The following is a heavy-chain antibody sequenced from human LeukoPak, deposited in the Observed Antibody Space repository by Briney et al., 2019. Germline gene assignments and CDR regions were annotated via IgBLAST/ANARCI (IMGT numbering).Heavy chain of an antibody. J-gene: IGHJ3*02. D-gene: IGHD3-22*01. CDR2: IWNDGSNK. CDR3: ARIHSLYYYDSSGYGAFDI. Sequence: GGSLRLSCEASGFTFSACAMTCARQAPGKGLEWVAVIWNDGSNKYYADSVKGRFTISRDNSKNTLYLQMNSLRAEDTAVYYCARIHSLYYYDSSGYGAFDIWGQGTMVTVSS. V-gene: IGHV3-33*07. CDR1: GFTFSACA.